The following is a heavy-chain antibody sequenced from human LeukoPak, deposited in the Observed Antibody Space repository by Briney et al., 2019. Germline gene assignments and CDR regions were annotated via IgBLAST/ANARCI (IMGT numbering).Heavy chain of an antibody. CDR2: INSSSSYI. CDR1: GFTFSSYS. J-gene: IGHJ3*01. D-gene: IGHD3-10*01. V-gene: IGHV3-21*01. Sequence: GGSLRLSCAASGFTFSSYSMNWVRQAPGKGLEWVSSINSSSSYIYYADSVKGRFTISRDNAKNSLYLQMNSLRAEDTAVYYCAKELRTAAGYDAYGLWGQGTMVTVSS. CDR3: AKELRTAAGYDAYGL.